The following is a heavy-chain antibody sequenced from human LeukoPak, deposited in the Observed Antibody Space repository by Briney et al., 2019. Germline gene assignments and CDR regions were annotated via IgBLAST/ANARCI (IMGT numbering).Heavy chain of an antibody. CDR2: IWSDGSKR. Sequence: PGRSLRLSCAASGFTFSNYGMHWVRQAPGKGLEWVAVIWSDGSKRYYADSVKGRFTISRDNSKNTLYLQMSSLRADDTAVYYCARSFDILTGYLDYWGQGTLVTVSS. CDR1: GFTFSNYG. D-gene: IGHD3-9*01. CDR3: ARSFDILTGYLDY. J-gene: IGHJ4*02. V-gene: IGHV3-33*01.